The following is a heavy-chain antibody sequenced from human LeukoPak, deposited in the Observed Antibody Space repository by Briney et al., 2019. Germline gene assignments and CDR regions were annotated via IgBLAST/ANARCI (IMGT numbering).Heavy chain of an antibody. CDR3: VREAAAYYFDY. CDR2: ISSNGGST. Sequence: GGSLRLSCSDSGCTFSSYAMHWVRQAPGKGLEYVSAISSNGGSTYYADSVKGRFTISRDNSKNTLYLQMSSLRAEDTAVYYCVREAAAYYFDYWGQGTLVTVSS. J-gene: IGHJ4*02. D-gene: IGHD6-13*01. V-gene: IGHV3-64D*06. CDR1: GCTFSSYA.